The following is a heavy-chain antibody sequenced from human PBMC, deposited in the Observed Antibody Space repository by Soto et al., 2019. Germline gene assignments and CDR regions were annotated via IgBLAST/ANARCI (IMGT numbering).Heavy chain of an antibody. D-gene: IGHD3-22*01. V-gene: IGHV1-69*06. Sequence: SAKVICKASGGTLSSYAISWVRQANGQGLEWMGGIIPIFGTANYAQKFQGRVTITADKSTSTAYMELSSLRSEDTAVYYCARVIQYYYDSSGYYPRGWFDPWGQGTLVTVSS. CDR2: IIPIFGTA. CDR3: ARVIQYYYDSSGYYPRGWFDP. J-gene: IGHJ5*02. CDR1: GGTLSSYA.